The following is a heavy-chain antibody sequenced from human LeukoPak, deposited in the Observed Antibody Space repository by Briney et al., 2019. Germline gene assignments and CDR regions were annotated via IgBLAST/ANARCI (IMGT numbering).Heavy chain of an antibody. Sequence: GGSLRLSCAASGXTFSGSWMHWVRQAPGKGLVWVSRINSDGSSTTYADSVKGRFTISRDNAKNTLYLQMNSLRAEDTAMYYCVRQYSYDSSGYYPWDYWGQGALVTVSS. V-gene: IGHV3-74*01. CDR3: VRQYSYDSSGYYPWDY. CDR1: GXTFSGSW. J-gene: IGHJ4*02. D-gene: IGHD3-22*01. CDR2: INSDGSST.